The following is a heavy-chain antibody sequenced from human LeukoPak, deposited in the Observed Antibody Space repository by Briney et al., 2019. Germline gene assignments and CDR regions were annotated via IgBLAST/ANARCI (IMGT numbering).Heavy chain of an antibody. V-gene: IGHV3-30*02. CDR1: GFTFSSYG. J-gene: IGHJ3*02. Sequence: PGGSLRLSCAASGFTFSSYGMHWVRQAPGKGLEWVAFIRYDGSNKYYADSVKGRFTISRDNSKNTLYLQMNSLRAEDTAVYYCANDFWSDYSAFDIWGQGTMVTVSS. CDR3: ANDFWSDYSAFDI. CDR2: IRYDGSNK. D-gene: IGHD3-3*01.